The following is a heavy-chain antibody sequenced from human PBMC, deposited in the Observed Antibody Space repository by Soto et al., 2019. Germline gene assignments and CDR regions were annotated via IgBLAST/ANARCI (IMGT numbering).Heavy chain of an antibody. D-gene: IGHD2-21*02. V-gene: IGHV3-30-3*01. Sequence: GGSLRLSCAASGFTFSSYAMHWVRQAPGKGLEWVAVISYDGSNKYYADSVKGRFTISRDNSKNTLYLQMNSLRAEDTAVYYCARDGPSYCGGDCYPSRDAFDIWGQGTMVTVSS. J-gene: IGHJ3*02. CDR3: ARDGPSYCGGDCYPSRDAFDI. CDR1: GFTFSSYA. CDR2: ISYDGSNK.